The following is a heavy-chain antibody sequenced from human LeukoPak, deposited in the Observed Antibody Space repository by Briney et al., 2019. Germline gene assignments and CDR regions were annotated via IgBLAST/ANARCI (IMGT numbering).Heavy chain of an antibody. J-gene: IGHJ5*02. CDR3: ARGSAGAIFPNWFDP. V-gene: IGHV1-46*01. D-gene: IGHD1-26*01. CDR1: GYTFTSYY. CDR2: INPSGGST. Sequence: ASGKVSCKASGYTFTSYYTHWVRQAPGQGLEWMGIINPSGGSTSYAQKFQGRVTMTRDTSTSTVYMELSSLRSEDTAVYYCARGSAGAIFPNWFDPWGQGTLVTVSS.